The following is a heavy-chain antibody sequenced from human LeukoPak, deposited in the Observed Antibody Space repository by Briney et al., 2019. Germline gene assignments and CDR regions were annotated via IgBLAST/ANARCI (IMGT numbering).Heavy chain of an antibody. Sequence: PGGSLRLSCAASGFTVSSNYMSWVRQAPGKGLEWVSSISSSSSYIYYADSVKGRFTISRDNAKNSLYLQMNSLRAEDTAVYFCAREREQWHAFDIWGQGTMVTVSS. CDR3: AREREQWHAFDI. CDR1: GFTVSSNY. V-gene: IGHV3-21*01. CDR2: ISSSSSYI. J-gene: IGHJ3*02. D-gene: IGHD6-19*01.